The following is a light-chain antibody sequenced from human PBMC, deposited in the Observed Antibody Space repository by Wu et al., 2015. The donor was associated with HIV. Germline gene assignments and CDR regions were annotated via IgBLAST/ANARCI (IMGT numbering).Light chain of an antibody. CDR2: KTF. J-gene: IGKJ2*01. V-gene: IGKV1-5*03. CDR3: QQYSSYPYT. CDR1: QTISNW. Sequence: DIQMTQSPSTLSASVGDRVTIACRASQTISNWLAWYQQNPGKAPKLLMYKTFSLESGVPSRFSGSGFGTEFTLTISSLQPEDFATYYCQQYSSYPYTFGQGTKLEI.